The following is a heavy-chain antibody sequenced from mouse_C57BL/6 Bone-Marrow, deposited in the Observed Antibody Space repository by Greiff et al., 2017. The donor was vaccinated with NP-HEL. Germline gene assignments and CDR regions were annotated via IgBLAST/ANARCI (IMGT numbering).Heavy chain of an antibody. CDR1: GFTFTDYY. CDR2: IRNKANGYTT. J-gene: IGHJ4*01. D-gene: IGHD2-4*01. Sequence: EVQGVESGGGLVQPGGSLSLSCAASGFTFTDYYMNWVRQPPGKAHEWLGFIRNKANGYTTEYSASVKGRFTISRDNSQSILYLQMNALRAEDSATYFCARSIYYDYADDPFYAMDYWGQGTSVTVSS. CDR3: ARSIYYDYADDPFYAMDY. V-gene: IGHV7-3*01.